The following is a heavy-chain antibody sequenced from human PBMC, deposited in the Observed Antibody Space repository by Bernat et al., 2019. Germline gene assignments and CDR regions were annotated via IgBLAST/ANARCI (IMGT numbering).Heavy chain of an antibody. J-gene: IGHJ4*02. CDR2: ISTSGSAT. CDR1: GFTFSDYY. D-gene: IGHD1-7*01. Sequence: QVQLVESGGGLVKPGGSLRLSCAASGFTFSDYYMSWIRQAPGKGLEWVSYISTSGSATYYADSVKGRFTISRDNAKNSLYLQMNSLRAEDTAVYYCARDKYQLLSVDYWGQGTLVTVSS. CDR3: ARDKYQLLSVDY. V-gene: IGHV3-11*01.